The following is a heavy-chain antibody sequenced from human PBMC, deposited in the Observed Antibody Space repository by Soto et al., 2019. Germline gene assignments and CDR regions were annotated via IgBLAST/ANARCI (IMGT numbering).Heavy chain of an antibody. CDR3: AKDWGGEGYSSASTIDY. CDR2: ISYDGSNK. J-gene: IGHJ4*02. V-gene: IGHV3-30*18. Sequence: QVQLVESGGGVVQPGRSLRLSCAASGFTFSSYGMHWVRQAPGKGLEWVAVISYDGSNKYYADSVKGRFTISRDNSKNTLYLQMNGLRAEDTAVYYCAKDWGGEGYSSASTIDYWGQGTLVTVSS. CDR1: GFTFSSYG. D-gene: IGHD5-18*01.